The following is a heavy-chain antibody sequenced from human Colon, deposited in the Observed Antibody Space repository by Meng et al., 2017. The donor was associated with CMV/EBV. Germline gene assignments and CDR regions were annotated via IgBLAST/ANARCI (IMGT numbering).Heavy chain of an antibody. V-gene: IGHV3-21*01. CDR2: ISSDGTSR. D-gene: IGHD5/OR15-5a*01. Sequence: GGSLRPSCATSGFVFSNYNMNWVRQAPGKGLEWVSSISSDGTSRHYSDSVKGRFTISSDNAKGSLYLQMDSLRAEDTAVYYCARDHRGALYDNDAFNIWGQGTMVTVSS. J-gene: IGHJ3*02. CDR1: GFVFSNYN. CDR3: ARDHRGALYDNDAFNI.